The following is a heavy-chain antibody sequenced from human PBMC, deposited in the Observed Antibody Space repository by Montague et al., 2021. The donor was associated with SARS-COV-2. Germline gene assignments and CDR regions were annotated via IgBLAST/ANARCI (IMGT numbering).Heavy chain of an antibody. J-gene: IGHJ5*02. CDR1: GYSISSGYY. CDR3: ARDRRRWLQLNNWFDP. CDR2: IYHSGST. Sequence: SETLSLTCTVSGYSISSGYYWGWIRQPPGKGLEWIGSIYHSGSTYYNPSLKSRVTISVDTSKNQFSLKLLNSVTAADTAVYYCARDRRRWLQLNNWFDPWGQGTLVTVSS. D-gene: IGHD5-24*01. V-gene: IGHV4-38-2*02.